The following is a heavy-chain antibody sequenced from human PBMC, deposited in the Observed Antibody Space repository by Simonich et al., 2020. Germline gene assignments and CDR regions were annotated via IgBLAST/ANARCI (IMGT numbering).Heavy chain of an antibody. V-gene: IGHV3-21*01. CDR3: ARDTSYYGSGSYYFDY. Sequence: GGGLVKPGGSLRLSCAASGFTFSSYSMNWVRQAPGKGLELVSSISSSSSYIYYADSVKGRFTISRDNAKNSLYLQMNSLRAEDTAVYYCARDTSYYGSGSYYFDYWGQRTLVTVSS. J-gene: IGHJ4*02. D-gene: IGHD3-10*01. CDR2: ISSSSSYI. CDR1: GFTFSSYS.